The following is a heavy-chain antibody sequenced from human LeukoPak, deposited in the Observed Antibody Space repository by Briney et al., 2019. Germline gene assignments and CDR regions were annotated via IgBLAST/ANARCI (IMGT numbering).Heavy chain of an antibody. CDR3: LSLNAAYDSSGYPFDY. J-gene: IGHJ4*02. V-gene: IGHV4-59*04. CDR1: GGSISSYY. Sequence: SETLSLTCTVSGGSISSYYWSWIRQPPGKGLEWIGYIYYSGSTYYNPSLKSRVAISVDTSKNQFSLQLSSVTAPDTAVYYCLSLNAAYDSSGYPFDYWGQGTLVTVSS. D-gene: IGHD3-22*01. CDR2: IYYSGST.